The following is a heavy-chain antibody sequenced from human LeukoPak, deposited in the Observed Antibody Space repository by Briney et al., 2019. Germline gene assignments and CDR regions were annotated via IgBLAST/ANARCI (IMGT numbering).Heavy chain of an antibody. V-gene: IGHV1-2*02. D-gene: IGHD3-9*01. CDR1: GYTFTGYY. Sequence: GASVKVSCKASGYTFTGYYMHWVRQAPGQGLEWMGWINPNSGGTNYAQKLQGRVTMTRDTSISTAYMELSRLRSDDTAVYYCARDGTYYDILTGYPYDAFDIWGQGTMVTVSS. CDR2: INPNSGGT. CDR3: ARDGTYYDILTGYPYDAFDI. J-gene: IGHJ3*02.